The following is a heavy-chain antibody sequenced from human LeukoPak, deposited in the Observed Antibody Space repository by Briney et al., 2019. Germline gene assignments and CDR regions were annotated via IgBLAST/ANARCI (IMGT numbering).Heavy chain of an antibody. CDR2: INGDGGTT. J-gene: IGHJ4*02. CDR3: RTYRWGDPFDS. D-gene: IGHD3-16*01. CDR1: GFTFSSYW. V-gene: IGHV3-74*01. Sequence: TGGSLRLSCAASGFTFSSYWMHWVRQDPGKGLVWVSRINGDGGTTSYADSVRGRFTISRDNAKNTLFLQMNSLSVEDTAVYYCRTYRWGDPFDSWGQGTLVTVSS.